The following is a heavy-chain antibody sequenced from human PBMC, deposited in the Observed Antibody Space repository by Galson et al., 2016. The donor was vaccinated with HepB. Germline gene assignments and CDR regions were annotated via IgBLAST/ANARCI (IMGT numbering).Heavy chain of an antibody. CDR2: IYPGASAT. Sequence: QSGAEVNKPGESLTISCKGSGYSFIKYWIGWVRQMPGKGLEWMGIIYPGASATRYSPSFQGQVIIPADKSSNTAYLQWSSLKASDTAVYYCARSYSSNYYYYYAMEVWGQGTTVTVSS. CDR1: GYSFIKYW. J-gene: IGHJ6*02. CDR3: ARSYSSNYYYYYAMEV. D-gene: IGHD6-19*01. V-gene: IGHV5-51*01.